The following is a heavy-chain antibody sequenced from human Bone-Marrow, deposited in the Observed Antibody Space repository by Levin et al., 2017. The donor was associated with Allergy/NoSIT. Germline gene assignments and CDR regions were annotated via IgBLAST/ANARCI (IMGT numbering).Heavy chain of an antibody. CDR1: GFIFSNYG. J-gene: IGHJ4*02. CDR2: ISNDGTKK. V-gene: IGHV3-30*03. CDR3: AGVDCGGGSCYAGFDY. Sequence: GGSLRLSCAASGFIFSNYGMHWVRQAPGKGLEWVAVISNDGTKKYYADSLTGRFTISRDNSKNTLNLQMSGLRPEDTAVYYCAGVDCGGGSCYAGFDYWGQGTLVTVSS. D-gene: IGHD2-15*01.